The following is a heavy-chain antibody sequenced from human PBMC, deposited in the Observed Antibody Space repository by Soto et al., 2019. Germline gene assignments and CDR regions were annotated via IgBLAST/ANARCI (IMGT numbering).Heavy chain of an antibody. D-gene: IGHD3-3*01. CDR3: ARNNYDFWSGYRQNYGMDV. J-gene: IGHJ6*02. Sequence: ASVKVSCKASGYTFTGYYMHWVRQAPGQGLEWMGWINPNSGGTNYAQKFQGRVTMTRDTSISTAYMELSRLRSDDTAVYYCARNNYDFWSGYRQNYGMDVWGQGTTVTVSS. V-gene: IGHV1-2*02. CDR2: INPNSGGT. CDR1: GYTFTGYY.